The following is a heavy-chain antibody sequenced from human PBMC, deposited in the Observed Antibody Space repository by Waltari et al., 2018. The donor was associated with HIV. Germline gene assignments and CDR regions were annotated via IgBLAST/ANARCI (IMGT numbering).Heavy chain of an antibody. V-gene: IGHV1-18*01. J-gene: IGHJ4*02. D-gene: IGHD2-2*02. CDR3: ARDRYCTSNICYMGLSYFDN. CDR2: IHPYNANT. CDR1: GYNFINYG. Sequence: QVQLVQSAAEVKKPGASVKVSCKASGYNFINYGISWVRQAPGQGLEWMGWIHPYNANTKYAQKIQGRVTMTTDTSTSTVYMELRSLRSDDTAVYYCARDRYCTSNICYMGLSYFDNWGQGTLVTVSS.